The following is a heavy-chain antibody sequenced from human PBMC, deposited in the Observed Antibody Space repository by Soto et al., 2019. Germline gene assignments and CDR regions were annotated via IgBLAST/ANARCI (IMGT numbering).Heavy chain of an antibody. CDR2: VRGGGHAS. CDR3: AKTRQAAVGTDVFDL. D-gene: IGHD6-13*01. Sequence: PGGSLRLSCAGSGFTFSNFAMGWVRQAPGNGPEWVSSVRGGGHASVPADSGRGRFSDTRDNSKTSLFLQMNTLSVEDTAGYYCAKTRQAAVGTDVFDLWGQGTQVTVSS. V-gene: IGHV3-23*01. J-gene: IGHJ4*02. CDR1: GFTFSNFA.